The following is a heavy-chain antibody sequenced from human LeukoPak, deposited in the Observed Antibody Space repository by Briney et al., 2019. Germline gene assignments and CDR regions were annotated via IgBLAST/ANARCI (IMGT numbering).Heavy chain of an antibody. CDR2: INPSGGST. Sequence: GASVKVSCKASGYTFTSYYMHWVRQAPGQGLEWMGIINPSGGSTSYAQKFQGRVTMTRDTSTSTVYMELSSLRSEDTAVYYCARAPAGQLVGGQWFDPWGQGTLVTVSS. CDR3: ARAPAGQLVGGQWFDP. J-gene: IGHJ5*02. CDR1: GYTFTSYY. D-gene: IGHD6-6*01. V-gene: IGHV1-46*01.